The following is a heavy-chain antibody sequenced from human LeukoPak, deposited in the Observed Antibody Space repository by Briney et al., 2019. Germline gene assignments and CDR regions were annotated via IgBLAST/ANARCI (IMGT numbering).Heavy chain of an antibody. CDR1: GGSISGYY. Sequence: SETLSLTCTVSGGSISGYYWTWIRQPPGKGLEGMGDIYSSGSTNYNPSIKSRITISVDTSKNQFSLSLSSATAADTAVYCCARHRYTSSSSYFDFWGQGTLVTVPS. V-gene: IGHV4-59*08. D-gene: IGHD6-6*01. CDR2: IYSSGST. CDR3: ARHRYTSSSSYFDF. J-gene: IGHJ4*02.